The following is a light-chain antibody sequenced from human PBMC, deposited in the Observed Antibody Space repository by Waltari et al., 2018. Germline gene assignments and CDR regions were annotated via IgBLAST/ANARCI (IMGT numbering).Light chain of an antibody. CDR2: DVS. CDR1: SSDAGGYHC. CDR3: SSYTSSNTLV. J-gene: IGLJ1*01. Sequence: QSALTQPASASGSPGASIPISCPGTSSDAGGYHCVSWYQQHPGKAPKLMIYDVSNRPSGVSNRFSGSKSGNTASLTISGLQAEDEADYYCSSYTSSNTLVFGTGTKVTAL. V-gene: IGLV2-14*03.